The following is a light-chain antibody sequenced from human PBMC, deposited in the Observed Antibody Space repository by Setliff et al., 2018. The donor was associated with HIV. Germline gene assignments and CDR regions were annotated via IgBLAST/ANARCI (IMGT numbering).Light chain of an antibody. J-gene: IGLJ2*01. Sequence: QAVVTQAPSLTVSPGGTVTLTCGSNTGGVTSGHYAYWFQQKPGQAPRTLIYDTSNKLSWTPARLSGSLLGGKAALTLSGAQAQDEADYYCLLSYSNTYVFGGGTKVTVL. CDR1: TGGVTSGHY. V-gene: IGLV7-46*01. CDR3: LLSYSNTYV. CDR2: DTS.